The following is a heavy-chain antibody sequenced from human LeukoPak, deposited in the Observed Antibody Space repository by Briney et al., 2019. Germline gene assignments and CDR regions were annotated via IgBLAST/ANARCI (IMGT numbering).Heavy chain of an antibody. CDR2: ISDDGTFT. CDR3: ARDPYRDAPDYFDY. Sequence: GGSLRLSRAASGFTFSNYAIHWVRQAPGKGLEWVAVISDDGTFTLYGDSVRGRFTISRDSSKNTLYLQMNSLRLEDTAVYYCARDPYRDAPDYFDYWGQGTLVTVSS. J-gene: IGHJ4*02. V-gene: IGHV3-30-3*01. CDR1: GFTFSNYA.